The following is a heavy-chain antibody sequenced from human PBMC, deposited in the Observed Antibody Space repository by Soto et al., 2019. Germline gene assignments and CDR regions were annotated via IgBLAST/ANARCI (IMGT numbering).Heavy chain of an antibody. Sequence: PGGSLRLSCAASGFTFDDYTIQCVRQSPWKGLEWVSLISWDGGITYYADSVKGRFTISRDNSKNSLYLQMNSLTTEDTSLYYCAKASAYNYGSYFDYWGPATLVTV. CDR3: AKASAYNYGSYFDY. D-gene: IGHD5-18*01. V-gene: IGHV3-43*01. CDR1: GFTFDDYT. J-gene: IGHJ4*02. CDR2: ISWDGGIT.